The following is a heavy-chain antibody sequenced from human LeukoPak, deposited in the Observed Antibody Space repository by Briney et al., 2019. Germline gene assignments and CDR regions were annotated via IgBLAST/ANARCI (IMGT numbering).Heavy chain of an antibody. CDR2: INADGSNT. CDR1: GFTFSSYW. J-gene: IGHJ4*01. CDR3: ANIFCSATTCNDD. V-gene: IGHV3-74*01. D-gene: IGHD2-2*01. Sequence: GGSLRLSCAASGFTFSSYWMYWVRHAPGKGLVWVSRINADGSNTDYADSVKGRFTISRDNAKNTLYLQMNSLRAEDTAVYYCANIFCSATTCNDDWGQEPWSPSPQ.